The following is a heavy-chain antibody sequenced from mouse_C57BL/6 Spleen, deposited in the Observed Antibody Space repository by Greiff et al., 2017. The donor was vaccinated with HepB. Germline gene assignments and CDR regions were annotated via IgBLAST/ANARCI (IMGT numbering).Heavy chain of an antibody. V-gene: IGHV7-3*01. J-gene: IGHJ2*01. Sequence: EVQLQESGGGLVQPGGSLSLSCAASGFTFTDYYMSWVRQPPGKALEWLGFIRNKANGYTTEYSASVKGRFTISRDNSQSILYLQMNALRAEDSATYYCARNGYYFDYWGQGTTLTVSS. CDR1: GFTFTDYY. CDR2: IRNKANGYTT. CDR3: ARNGYYFDY.